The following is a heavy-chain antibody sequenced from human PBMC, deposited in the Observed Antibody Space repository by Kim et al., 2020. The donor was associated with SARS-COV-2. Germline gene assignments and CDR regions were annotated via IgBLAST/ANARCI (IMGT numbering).Heavy chain of an antibody. D-gene: IGHD6-19*01. Sequence: GESLKISCKGSGYSFTSYWISWVRQMPGKGLEWMGRIDPSDSYTNYSPSFQGHVTISADKSISTAYLQWSSLKASDTAMYYCARTFHGYSRGRYFAFYYWGQGTLVTVPS. CDR1: GYSFTSYW. J-gene: IGHJ4*02. V-gene: IGHV5-10-1*01. CDR3: ARTFHGYSRGRYFAFYY. CDR2: IDPSDSYT.